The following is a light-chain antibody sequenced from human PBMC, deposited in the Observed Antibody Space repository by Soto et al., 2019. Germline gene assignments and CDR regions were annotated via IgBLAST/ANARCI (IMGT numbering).Light chain of an antibody. CDR1: QAISSW. CDR2: SAS. CDR3: QQAISLPWT. J-gene: IGKJ1*01. Sequence: DIQMTQSPSSVSASVGDRVTINCRAIQAISSWLAWYQQKPGRAPKLLIHSASNLESGVPSRFRGSGSGTDFTLTITSLQPEDLGTYYCQQAISLPWTFGQGTKVEI. V-gene: IGKV1-12*01.